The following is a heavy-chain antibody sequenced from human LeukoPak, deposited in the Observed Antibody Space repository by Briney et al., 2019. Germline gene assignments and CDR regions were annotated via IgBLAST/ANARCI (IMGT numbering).Heavy chain of an antibody. J-gene: IGHJ4*02. D-gene: IGHD3-16*01. CDR2: IRYDGSKK. Sequence: GGSLRLSCAASGFTFSGYGIHWVRQAPGKGLEWVEFIRYDGSKKYYADSGKGRFNISRDNSKNTLYLQMNSLSAEDTAVYYCAKDYDWGPSLDFGFVYWGRGPLLSVSS. CDR3: AKDYDWGPSLDFGFVY. CDR1: GFTFSGYG. V-gene: IGHV3-30*02.